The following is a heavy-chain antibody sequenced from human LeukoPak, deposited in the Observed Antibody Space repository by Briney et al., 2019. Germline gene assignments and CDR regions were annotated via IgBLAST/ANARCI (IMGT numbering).Heavy chain of an antibody. Sequence: GGSLRLSCAASGFSFSIYAMSWVRQAPGKGLEWVSSSGGSGSGYSTYYADSVKGRFTISRDNSKNTLYLQMNSLRAEDTAVYYCAKGSRGDYDSSGYYPKYFQHWGQGTLVTVSS. V-gene: IGHV3-23*01. D-gene: IGHD3-22*01. CDR1: GFSFSIYA. J-gene: IGHJ1*01. CDR3: AKGSRGDYDSSGYYPKYFQH. CDR2: SGGSGSGYST.